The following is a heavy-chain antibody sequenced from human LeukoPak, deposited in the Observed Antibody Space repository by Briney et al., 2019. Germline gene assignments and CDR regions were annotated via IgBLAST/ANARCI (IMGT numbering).Heavy chain of an antibody. CDR2: ISSSSSYI. V-gene: IGHV3-21*01. D-gene: IGHD3-22*01. J-gene: IGHJ4*02. CDR3: ATGRECESSGYRHLDY. Sequence: GGSLRLSCAASGFTFSSYSMNWVRQAPGKGLEWVSSISSSSSYIYYADSVKGRFTISRDNAKKSLYLQMHSLRAEDTAVYYCATGRECESSGYRHLDYWGQGTLVTVSS. CDR1: GFTFSSYS.